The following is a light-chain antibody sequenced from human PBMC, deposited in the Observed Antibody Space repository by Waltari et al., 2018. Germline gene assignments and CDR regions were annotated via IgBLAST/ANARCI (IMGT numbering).Light chain of an antibody. CDR2: KTS. J-gene: IGKJ1*01. CDR3: QQYLSSPAT. Sequence: DIQMTQSPSTVSASVGDRVTISCQASQTIGAWLAWYQQKPGKAPKLLIFKTSSVESGVPPRFSGSGGGTEFSLTISSLQPDDFATYYCQQYLSSPATFGHGTKVEVK. V-gene: IGKV1-5*03. CDR1: QTIGAW.